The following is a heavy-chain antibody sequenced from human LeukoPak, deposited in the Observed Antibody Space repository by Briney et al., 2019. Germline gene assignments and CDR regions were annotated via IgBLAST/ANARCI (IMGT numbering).Heavy chain of an antibody. CDR2: IYHSGST. V-gene: IGHV4-4*02. J-gene: IGHJ5*02. D-gene: IGHD6-13*01. Sequence: SETLSLTCAVSGGSISSSNWWSWVRQPPGKGLEWIGEIYHSGSTNYNPSLKSRVTISVDKSKNQFSLKLSSVTAADTAVYYCARGTEAAADDNWFDPWGQGTLVTVSS. CDR1: GGSISSSNW. CDR3: ARGTEAAADDNWFDP.